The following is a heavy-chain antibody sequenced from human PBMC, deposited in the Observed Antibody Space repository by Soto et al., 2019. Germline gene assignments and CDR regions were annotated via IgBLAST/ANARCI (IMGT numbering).Heavy chain of an antibody. Sequence: ASVKVSCKASGYTFTSYAISWVRQAPGQGLEWMGGIIPIFGTANYAQKFQGRVTITADESTSTAYMELSSLRSEDTAVYYCARSSSWYYYYYGMDVWGQGTTVTVSS. CDR3: ARSSSWYYYYYGMDV. V-gene: IGHV1-69*13. CDR1: GYTFTSYA. D-gene: IGHD6-13*01. J-gene: IGHJ6*02. CDR2: IIPIFGTA.